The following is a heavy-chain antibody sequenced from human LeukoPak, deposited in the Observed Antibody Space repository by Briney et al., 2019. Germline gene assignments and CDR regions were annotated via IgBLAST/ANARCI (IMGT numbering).Heavy chain of an antibody. CDR2: IHTSGST. V-gene: IGHV4-61*02. D-gene: IGHD5-18*01. CDR3: ARGGYSYGYHNWFDP. J-gene: IGHJ5*02. CDR1: GGSISSGSYY. Sequence: SQTLSLTCTVSGGSISSGSYYWSWIRQPAGKGPEWIGRIHTSGSTNYNPSLKSRVTISVDTSKNQFSLKLSSVTAADTAVYYCARGGYSYGYHNWFDPWGQGTLVTVSS.